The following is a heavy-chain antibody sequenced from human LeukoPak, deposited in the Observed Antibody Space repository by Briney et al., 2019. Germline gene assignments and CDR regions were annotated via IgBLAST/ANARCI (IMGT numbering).Heavy chain of an antibody. J-gene: IGHJ4*02. CDR3: ARDTISGSYFDY. D-gene: IGHD1-26*01. V-gene: IGHV1-69*05. CDR1: GGTFSSYA. Sequence: ASVKVSCKASGGTFSSYAISWVRQAPGQGREWMGGIIPIFGTANYAQKFQGRVTITTDESTSTAYMELSSLRSEDTAVYYCARDTISGSYFDYWGQGTLVTVSS. CDR2: IIPIFGTA.